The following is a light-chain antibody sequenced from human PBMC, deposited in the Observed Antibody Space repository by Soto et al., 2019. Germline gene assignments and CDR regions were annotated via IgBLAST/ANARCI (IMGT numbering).Light chain of an antibody. Sequence: DIQMTQSPSSLSASVGDRVTITCRGSQSISIYLNWYQQKPGKATKLMTYAASSLQSGVPSRFSGSGSGTDFTLTISSLQPEDFATYYCQQSYTTPRTFVQGTKVEIK. CDR2: AAS. CDR3: QQSYTTPRT. CDR1: QSISIY. J-gene: IGKJ1*01. V-gene: IGKV1-39*01.